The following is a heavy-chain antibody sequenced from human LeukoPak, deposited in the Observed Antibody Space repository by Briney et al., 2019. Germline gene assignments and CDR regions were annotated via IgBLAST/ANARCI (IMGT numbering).Heavy chain of an antibody. V-gene: IGHV4-59*08. CDR2: ISYSGST. CDR3: ARQHSSADYYFDY. CDR1: GGSISSYY. D-gene: IGHD3-22*01. Sequence: SETLSLTCTVSGGSISSYYWSWIRQPPGKGLEWIGYISYSGSTNYNPYLKSRVTISVDTSKNQFSLKLSSVTAADTAVYYCARQHSSADYYFDYWGQGTLVTVSS. J-gene: IGHJ4*02.